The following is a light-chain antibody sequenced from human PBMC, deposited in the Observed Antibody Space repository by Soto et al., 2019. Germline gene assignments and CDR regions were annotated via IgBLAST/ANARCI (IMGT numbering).Light chain of an antibody. Sequence: QSALIQPASVSGSPGQSITISCTGTSSDVGGSNYVSWYQHHPHRAPKLLIYEVDYRPSGVSNRFSGSKSGNTASLTISGLQVEDEADYYCSSYTASNTLEVFGFGTKLTVL. J-gene: IGLJ1*01. CDR1: SSDVGGSNY. V-gene: IGLV2-14*01. CDR2: EVD. CDR3: SSYTASNTLEV.